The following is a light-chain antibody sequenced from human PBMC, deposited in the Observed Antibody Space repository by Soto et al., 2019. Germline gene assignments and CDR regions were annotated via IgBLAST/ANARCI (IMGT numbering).Light chain of an antibody. Sequence: DIQMTQSPSTLSASVGDRVTITCRASQSISRYLARYQKKPGEAPKLLIYDASSLQSGVSSRFSASGSGTEFSLSISSLQPDDLVTYYCQHYNSLSSFGPGTKVDSK. V-gene: IGKV1-5*01. CDR3: QHYNSLSS. CDR1: QSISRY. CDR2: DAS. J-gene: IGKJ3*01.